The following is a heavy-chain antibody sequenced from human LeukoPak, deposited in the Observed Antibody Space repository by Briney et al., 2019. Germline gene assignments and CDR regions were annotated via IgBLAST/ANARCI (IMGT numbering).Heavy chain of an antibody. Sequence: GGSLRLSCAASGFIFSTYGMHWVRQAPGKGLEWVAVIWYDGSNKYYADSVKGRFTISRDNSKNTLYLQMNSLRAEDTAVYYCAKSVPTYAAPFDYWGQGTLVTVSS. CDR3: AKSVPTYAAPFDY. J-gene: IGHJ4*02. CDR2: IWYDGSNK. V-gene: IGHV3-33*06. CDR1: GFIFSTYG. D-gene: IGHD3-16*01.